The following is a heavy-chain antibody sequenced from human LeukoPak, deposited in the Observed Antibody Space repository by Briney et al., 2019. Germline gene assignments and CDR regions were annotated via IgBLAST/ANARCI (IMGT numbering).Heavy chain of an antibody. V-gene: IGHV4-59*01. Sequence: SETLSLTCTVSGGSISNYWNWIRQPPGKGLEWIGYIYYTGSTNCNPSLKSRVTMSVDTSKNQFSLNLKSVTPEDTAVYYCARNLIPEQLVLNFWGQGTLVTVSS. J-gene: IGHJ4*02. D-gene: IGHD6-13*01. CDR1: GGSISNY. CDR3: ARNLIPEQLVLNF. CDR2: IYYTGST.